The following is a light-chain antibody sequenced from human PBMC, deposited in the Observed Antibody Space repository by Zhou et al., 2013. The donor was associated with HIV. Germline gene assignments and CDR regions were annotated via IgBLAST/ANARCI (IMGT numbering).Light chain of an antibody. J-gene: IGKJ3*01. V-gene: IGKV1-NL1*01. CDR1: QGISNS. CDR3: QQYYSILFT. Sequence: DIQMTQSPSSLSASVGDRVTITCRASQGISNSLAWYQQKPGKAPKLLLYATSRLENGVPSRFSGSGSGTDHTLTISSLQPEDFATYYCQQYYSILFTFGPGTKVDIK. CDR2: ATS.